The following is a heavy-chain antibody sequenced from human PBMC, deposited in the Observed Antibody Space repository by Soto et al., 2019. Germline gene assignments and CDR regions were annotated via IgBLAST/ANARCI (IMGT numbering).Heavy chain of an antibody. CDR1: GYTFTSYA. CDR2: INAGNGNT. Sequence: ASVKVSCKASGYTFTSYAMHWVRQAPGQRLEWMGWINAGNGNTKYSEKFQGRVTITRDTSASTAYMQLSSLTSEDTAVYYCAGDDSGFSGSHYIDYLNYWGQGALVTVSS. D-gene: IGHD1-26*01. J-gene: IGHJ4*02. V-gene: IGHV1-3*01. CDR3: AGDDSGFSGSHYIDYLNY.